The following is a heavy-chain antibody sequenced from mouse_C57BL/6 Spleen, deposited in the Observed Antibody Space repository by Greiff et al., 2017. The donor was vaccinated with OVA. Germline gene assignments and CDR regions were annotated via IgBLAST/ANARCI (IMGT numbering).Heavy chain of an antibody. CDR3: ARQGYDGYAMDY. D-gene: IGHD2-14*01. J-gene: IGHJ4*01. CDR1: GFTFSSYG. Sequence: EVKLVESGGDLVKPGGSLKLSCAASGFTFSSYGMSWVRQTPDKRLEWVATISSGGSYTYYPDSVKGRFTISRDNAKNTLYLQMSSLKSEDTAMYYCARQGYDGYAMDYWGQGTSVTVSS. CDR2: ISSGGSYT. V-gene: IGHV5-6*01.